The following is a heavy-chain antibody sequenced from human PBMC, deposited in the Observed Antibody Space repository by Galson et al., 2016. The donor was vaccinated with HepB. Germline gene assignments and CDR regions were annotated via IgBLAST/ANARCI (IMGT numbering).Heavy chain of an antibody. J-gene: IGHJ6*02. CDR3: VREDYGDDPIYYYYYGMDV. CDR2: INSDGTIS. Sequence: SLRLSCAASGFAFSSHWMHWVRQDLGKGLVWVSRINSDGTISNYADSVKGRFTISRDNAKNTLYLQMNSLRAEDTAVYYCVREDYGDDPIYYYYYGMDVWGQGTTVTVSS. V-gene: IGHV3-74*01. D-gene: IGHD4-17*01. CDR1: GFAFSSHW.